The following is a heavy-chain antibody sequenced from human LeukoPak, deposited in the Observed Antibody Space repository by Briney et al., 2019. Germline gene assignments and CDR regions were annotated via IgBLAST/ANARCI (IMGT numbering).Heavy chain of an antibody. Sequence: GASVKVSCKASGDTFNNYAITWVRQAPGQGLEWMGQIIPMFRTVNYAQKFQGRVTITTDEFTNTAYMELNSLRSDDTAVYYCARDGGYSGHGWDFWGQRTLVTVSS. V-gene: IGHV1-69*05. D-gene: IGHD5-12*01. CDR2: IIPMFRTV. CDR1: GDTFNNYA. CDR3: ARDGGYSGHGWDF. J-gene: IGHJ4*02.